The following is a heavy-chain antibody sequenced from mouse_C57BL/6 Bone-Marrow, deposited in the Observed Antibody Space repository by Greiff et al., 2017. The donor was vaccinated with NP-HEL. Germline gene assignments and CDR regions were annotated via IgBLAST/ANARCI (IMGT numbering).Heavy chain of an antibody. V-gene: IGHV1-26*01. CDR3: ARDGYYEGDY. D-gene: IGHD2-3*01. CDR1: GYTFTDYY. J-gene: IGHJ2*01. CDR2: INPNNGGT. Sequence: EVQLQQSGPELVKPGASVKISCKASGYTFTDYYMNWVKQSHGKSLEWIGDINPNNGGTSYNQKFKGKATLTVDKSSSTAYMELRSLTSEDSAVYYCARDGYYEGDYWGQGTTLTVSS.